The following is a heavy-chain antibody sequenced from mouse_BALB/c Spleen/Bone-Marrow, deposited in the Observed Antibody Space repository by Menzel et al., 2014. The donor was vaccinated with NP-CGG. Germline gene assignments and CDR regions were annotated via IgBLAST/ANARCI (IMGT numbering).Heavy chain of an antibody. CDR2: IRSKSNNFAT. CDR3: VRGIYYYGSNYKNSALDY. V-gene: IGHV10-1*02. Sequence: DVKLVESGGGLVQPKGLLKLSCAASGFTFXTFAMNWVRQAPGKGLEWVARIRSKSNNFATYYADSVKDRFTISRDDSQSMLYLQMNNLKTEDTAMYYCVRGIYYYGSNYKNSALDYWGQGTSVTVSS. J-gene: IGHJ4*01. CDR1: GFTFXTFA. D-gene: IGHD1-1*01.